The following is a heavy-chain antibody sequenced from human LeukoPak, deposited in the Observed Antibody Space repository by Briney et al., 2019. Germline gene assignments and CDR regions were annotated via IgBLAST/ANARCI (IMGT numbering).Heavy chain of an antibody. CDR1: GFTFSSYG. Sequence: GGSLRLSCAASGFTFSSYGMPWVRKAPGKGLEWVAVISFDGSNKYYADSVKGRFTISRDNSKITLYLQMNSLRAEDTAVYYRAKDLPTRDGYMYFDYWGQGTLVTVSS. CDR3: AKDLPTRDGYMYFDY. J-gene: IGHJ4*02. D-gene: IGHD5-24*01. CDR2: ISFDGSNK. V-gene: IGHV3-30*18.